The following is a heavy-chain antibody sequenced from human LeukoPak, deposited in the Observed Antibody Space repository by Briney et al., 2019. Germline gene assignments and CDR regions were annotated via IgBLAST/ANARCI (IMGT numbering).Heavy chain of an antibody. V-gene: IGHV1-46*01. CDR1: GYTFTSYY. CDR3: ARTGIAAADIFDY. Sequence: ASVKVSCEASGYTFTSYYMHWVRQAPGQGLEWMGIINPSGGSTSYAQKFQGRVTMTRDTSTSTDYMELSSLRSEDTAVYYCARTGIAAADIFDYWGQGTLVTVSS. CDR2: INPSGGST. D-gene: IGHD6-13*01. J-gene: IGHJ4*02.